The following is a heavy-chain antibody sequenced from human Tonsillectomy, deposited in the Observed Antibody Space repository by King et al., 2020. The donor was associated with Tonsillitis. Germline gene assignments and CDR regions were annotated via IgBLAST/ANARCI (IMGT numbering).Heavy chain of an antibody. CDR3: ARQTCSSTSCWFDP. J-gene: IGHJ5*02. CDR1: CESFSEYY. CDR2: INHSGTT. D-gene: IGHD2-2*01. Sequence: VQLQQWGAGLLKPSETLSLTCAVYCESFSEYYWSWIRQPPGKGLEWIGEINHSGTTNYNPSLKSRVTISVDTSKNQFSLKVSSVTAADTAVYYCARQTCSSTSCWFDPWGQGTLVIVSS. V-gene: IGHV4-34*01.